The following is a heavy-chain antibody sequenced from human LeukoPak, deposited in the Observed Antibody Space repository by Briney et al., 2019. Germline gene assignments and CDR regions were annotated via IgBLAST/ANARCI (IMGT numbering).Heavy chain of an antibody. CDR3: ARHGYTASHYFLDF. CDR1: SGSINSYH. J-gene: IGHJ4*02. Sequence: SETLSLTCTVSSGSINSYHWGCVRQPAGRGLEWIGRIYTTGKTDYNPSLKSRLTMSVDTSKRQFSLNLTSVTAADTAIYFCARHGYTASHYFLDFWSQGTLVTVSS. CDR2: IYTTGKT. D-gene: IGHD3-16*01. V-gene: IGHV4-4*07.